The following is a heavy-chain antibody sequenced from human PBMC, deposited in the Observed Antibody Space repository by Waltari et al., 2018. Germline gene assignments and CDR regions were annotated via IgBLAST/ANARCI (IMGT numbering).Heavy chain of an antibody. V-gene: IGHV4-38-2*02. CDR3: VTTTGTVTSGFYYYYMDV. Sequence: HVQLQESGPGLVKPSETLSLPCTVSGYSISSGYYWGWIRQPPGKGLEWIGSIYHTGSTYDNPSLKSRVTLSVDTSKNQFSLTLNSVTAADTAVYYCVTTTGTVTSGFYYYYMDVWGKGTTVTVSS. J-gene: IGHJ6*03. CDR2: IYHTGST. D-gene: IGHD4-17*01. CDR1: GYSISSGYY.